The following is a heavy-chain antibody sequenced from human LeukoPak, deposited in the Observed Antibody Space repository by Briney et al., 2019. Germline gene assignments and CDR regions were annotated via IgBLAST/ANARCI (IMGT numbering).Heavy chain of an antibody. J-gene: IGHJ4*02. CDR2: FDPEDGET. CDR3: ATKQWLVDY. CDR1: GYTFTSYY. D-gene: IGHD6-19*01. Sequence: GASVKVSCKASGYTFTSYYMHWVRQATGQGLEWMGGFDPEDGETVYAQKFQGRVTMTEDTSTDTAYMELSSLRSEDTAVYYCATKQWLVDYWGQGTLVTVSS. V-gene: IGHV1-24*01.